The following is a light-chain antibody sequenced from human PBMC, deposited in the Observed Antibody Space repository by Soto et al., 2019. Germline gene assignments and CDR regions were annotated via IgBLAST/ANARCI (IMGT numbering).Light chain of an antibody. CDR2: GAS. V-gene: IGKV3-15*01. Sequence: EIVMTQSPATLSVSPGERATLSCRASQSVSSNLAWYQQKPGQAPRLLLYGASTRATGIPARFSGSGSGTEFTLTISSQQSEDFAVYYCQQYNNWPPYTFGQGTKLEIK. CDR3: QQYNNWPPYT. J-gene: IGKJ2*01. CDR1: QSVSSN.